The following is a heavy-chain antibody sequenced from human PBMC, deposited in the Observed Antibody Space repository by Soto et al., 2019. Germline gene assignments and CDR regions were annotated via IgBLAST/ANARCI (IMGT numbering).Heavy chain of an antibody. CDR2: IYYSGTT. CDR1: GYSISSSNW. J-gene: IGHJ4*02. V-gene: IGHV4-28*01. CDR3: ARREIQGPIDY. Sequence: QVQLQESGPGLVKPSDTLSLTCAVSGYSISSSNWWGWIRQPPGKGLEWIGYIYYSGTTYYNPSLKSRVNMPLDTSKNQFYLKLTSVTAVDTAVYYCARREIQGPIDYWGQGTLVTVSS. D-gene: IGHD1-26*01.